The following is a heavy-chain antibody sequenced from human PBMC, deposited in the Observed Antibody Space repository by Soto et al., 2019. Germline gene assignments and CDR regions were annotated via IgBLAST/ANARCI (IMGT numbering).Heavy chain of an antibody. D-gene: IGHD5-18*01. CDR2: INPGDSET. V-gene: IGHV5-51*01. CDR3: ARRHDSGYSYGEAFDF. Sequence: PGESLKISCEASGYSFTTYWIGWVRQMPGKGLEWMGMINPGDSETRYNPSVQGHVTISADTSISTAYLQWSSLQASDTAMYYCARRHDSGYSYGEAFDFWGQGTQVTVSS. J-gene: IGHJ4*02. CDR1: GYSFTTYW.